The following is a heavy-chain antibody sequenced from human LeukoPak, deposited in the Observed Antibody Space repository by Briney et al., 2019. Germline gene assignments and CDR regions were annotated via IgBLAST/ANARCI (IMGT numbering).Heavy chain of an antibody. CDR1: GYTFTGYY. D-gene: IGHD2-15*01. J-gene: IGHJ5*02. Sequence: ASVKVSCKASGYTFTGYYMHWVRQAPGQGLEWMGWINPNSGGTNHAQKFQGRVTMTRDTSISTACMELSRLRSDDTAVYYCARGHPYCSGGSCYFDVVGASPNWFDPWGQGTLVTVSS. CDR3: ARGHPYCSGGSCYFDVVGASPNWFDP. V-gene: IGHV1-2*02. CDR2: INPNSGGT.